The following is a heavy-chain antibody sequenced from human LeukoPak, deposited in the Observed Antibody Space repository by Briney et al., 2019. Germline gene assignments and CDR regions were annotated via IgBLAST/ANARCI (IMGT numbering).Heavy chain of an antibody. Sequence: GGSLRLSCAASGFTFSNYEMNWVRQAPGKGLEWISYISGSGSTIYYADSVKGRFTISRDNAKDSLYLQMNSLRAEDTAVYYCARVRSGYSHENYFDYWGQGTLVTVSS. CDR1: GFTFSNYE. D-gene: IGHD5-18*01. CDR2: ISGSGSTI. J-gene: IGHJ4*02. CDR3: ARVRSGYSHENYFDY. V-gene: IGHV3-48*03.